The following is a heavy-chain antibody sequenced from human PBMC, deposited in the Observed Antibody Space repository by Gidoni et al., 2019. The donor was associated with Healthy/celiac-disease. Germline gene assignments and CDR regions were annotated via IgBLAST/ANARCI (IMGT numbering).Heavy chain of an antibody. J-gene: IGHJ5*02. CDR1: GGSISSSSYY. CDR2: IYDSGST. D-gene: IGHD3-22*01. CDR3: ASRPSEDYYDRNWFDP. V-gene: IGHV4-39*01. Sequence: QLQLQESGPGLVKPSETLSLTCTVSGGSISSSSYYWGWIRQPPGKGLEWIGSIYDSGSTYYNPSLKSRVTISVDTSKNQFSLKLSSVTAADTAVYYCASRPSEDYYDRNWFDPWGQGTLVTVSS.